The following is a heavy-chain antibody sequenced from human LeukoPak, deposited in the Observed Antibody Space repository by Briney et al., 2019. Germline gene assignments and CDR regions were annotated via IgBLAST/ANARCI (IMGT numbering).Heavy chain of an antibody. J-gene: IGHJ3*02. CDR3: ARLKPASDAFDI. D-gene: IGHD1-14*01. CDR1: GGSITSYY. V-gene: IGHV4-59*08. CDR2: IYYSGST. Sequence: SETLSLTCTVSGGSITSYYWSWIRQPPGRGLEWIGYIYYSGSTNYNPSLKTRVTISVDTSKNQFSLKLSSVTAADTAVYYCARLKPASDAFDIWGQGTMVTVSS.